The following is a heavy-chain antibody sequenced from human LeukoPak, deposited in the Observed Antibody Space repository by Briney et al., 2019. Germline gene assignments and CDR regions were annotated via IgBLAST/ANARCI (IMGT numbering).Heavy chain of an antibody. V-gene: IGHV5-51*01. CDR2: IYPGDSDT. CDR3: ARRRDGYNYVGTDY. CDR1: VYNFTNYW. D-gene: IGHD5-24*01. Sequence: GESLKSSCKGSVYNFTNYWIGWVRQMPAKGLECMGIIYPGDSDTTYSPSFQGQVTISADKSISTAYLQWSSLKASDTAMYYCARRRDGYNYVGTDYWGQGTLVTVSS. J-gene: IGHJ4*02.